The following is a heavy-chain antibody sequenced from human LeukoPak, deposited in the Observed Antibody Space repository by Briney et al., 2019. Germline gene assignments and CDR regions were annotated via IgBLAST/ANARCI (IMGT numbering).Heavy chain of an antibody. CDR3: AKDPLGYDILTGYYTDGMDV. D-gene: IGHD3-9*01. CDR1: GFTFSSYA. Sequence: GGSLRLSCAASGFTFSSYAMSWVRQAPGKGLEWVSAISGSGGATYYADSVKGRITISRDNSKNTLYLQMNSLRAEDTAVYYCAKDPLGYDILTGYYTDGMDVWGQGTTVTVSS. V-gene: IGHV3-23*01. J-gene: IGHJ6*02. CDR2: ISGSGGAT.